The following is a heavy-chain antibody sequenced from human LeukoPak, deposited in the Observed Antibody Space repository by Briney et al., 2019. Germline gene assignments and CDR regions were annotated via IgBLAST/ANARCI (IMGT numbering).Heavy chain of an antibody. CDR2: INQSGST. D-gene: IGHD3-22*01. CDR3: ATGPDYYNSSSYYPYY. Sequence: SETLSLTCTVSGGSFSSSSYYWSWIRQPPGKGLEWIGEINQSGSTNYNPSLKSRVTISVDTSKNQFSLKVNSVTAADTAVYYCATGPDYYNSSSYYPYYWGQGTLVTVSS. J-gene: IGHJ4*02. CDR1: GGSFSSSSYY. V-gene: IGHV4-39*07.